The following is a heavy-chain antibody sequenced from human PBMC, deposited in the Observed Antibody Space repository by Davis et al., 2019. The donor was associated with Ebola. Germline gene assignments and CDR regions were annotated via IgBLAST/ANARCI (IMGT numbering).Heavy chain of an antibody. CDR2: IKQDGSEK. J-gene: IGHJ4*02. CDR1: GFTFSNYW. CDR3: ARVYSAYYFDY. D-gene: IGHD6-13*01. Sequence: GESLKISCAASGFTFSNYWMSWVRQAPGKGLEWVANIKQDGSEKYYVDSVKGRFTISRDNAKNSLSLQMNSLRAEDTAVYYCARVYSAYYFDYWGQGTQVTVSS. V-gene: IGHV3-7*01.